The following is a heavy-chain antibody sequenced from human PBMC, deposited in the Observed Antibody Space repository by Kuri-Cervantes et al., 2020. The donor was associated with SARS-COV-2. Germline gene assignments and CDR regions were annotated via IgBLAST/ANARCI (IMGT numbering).Heavy chain of an antibody. CDR3: ARGEVGEAYYDFWSGYYSGCVDY. CDR1: GFTFSSYG. V-gene: IGHV3-30*03. D-gene: IGHD3-3*01. CDR2: ISYDGSNK. J-gene: IGHJ4*02. Sequence: GESLKISCAASGFTFSSYGMHWVRQAPGKGLEWVAVISYDGSNKYYADSVKGRFTISRDNSKNTLYLQMNSLRAEDTAVYFCARGEVGEAYYDFWSGYYSGCVDYWGQGTLVTVSS.